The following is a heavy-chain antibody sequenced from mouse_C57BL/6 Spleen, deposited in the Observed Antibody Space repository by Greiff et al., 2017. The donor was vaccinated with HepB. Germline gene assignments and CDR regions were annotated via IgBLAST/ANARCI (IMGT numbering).Heavy chain of an antibody. Sequence: VQLQQPGAELVKPGASVKLSCKASGYTFTSYWMQWVKQRPGQGLEWIGEIDPSDSYTNYNQKFKGKATLTVDTSSSTAYMQLSSLTSEDSAVYYCARERDDYDGSAMDYWGQGTSVTVSS. CDR3: ARERDDYDGSAMDY. CDR1: GYTFTSYW. CDR2: IDPSDSYT. V-gene: IGHV1-50*01. J-gene: IGHJ4*01. D-gene: IGHD2-4*01.